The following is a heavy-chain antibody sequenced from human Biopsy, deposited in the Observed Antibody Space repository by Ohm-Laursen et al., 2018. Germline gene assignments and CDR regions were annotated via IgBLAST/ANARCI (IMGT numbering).Heavy chain of an antibody. CDR3: ARGNSENNYYFAMDV. CDR1: GFTFSIYA. CDR2: INSNGGTT. D-gene: IGHD1-26*01. Sequence: LSLTCAASGFTFSIYAIHWVRQAPGQGLEHVAAINSNGGTTYYVNSVKGRFTISRDNSKNTVSLQVGSLRSEDMAVYYCARGNSENNYYFAMDVWGQGTTVTVSS. J-gene: IGHJ6*02. V-gene: IGHV3-64*01.